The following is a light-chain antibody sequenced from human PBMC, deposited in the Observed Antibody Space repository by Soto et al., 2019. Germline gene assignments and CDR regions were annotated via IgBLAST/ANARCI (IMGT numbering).Light chain of an antibody. CDR3: CSYAGFYDYV. V-gene: IGLV2-11*01. CDR2: DVS. Sequence: QSALTQPRSVSGSPGQSVTISCTGTSSDVGGYNYVSWYQQHPGKAPKLMIYDVSKRPSGVPDRFSGSKSGNTASLTISGLQAEDEADYYCCSYAGFYDYVFGTGTKLTVL. CDR1: SSDVGGYNY. J-gene: IGLJ1*01.